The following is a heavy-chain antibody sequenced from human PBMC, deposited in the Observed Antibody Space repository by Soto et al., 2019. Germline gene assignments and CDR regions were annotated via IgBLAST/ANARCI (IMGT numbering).Heavy chain of an antibody. CDR2: IYPGDSDT. V-gene: IGHV5-51*01. CDR3: ARLDYYDSSGFLEDYYYGMYV. J-gene: IGHJ6*02. Sequence: GESLKISCTGSGYSFTSYWIGWVRQMPGKGLEWMGIIYPGDSDTRYSPSFQGQVTISADKSISTAYLQWSSLKASDTAMYYCARLDYYDSSGFLEDYYYGMYVWGQGTTVTV. D-gene: IGHD3-22*01. CDR1: GYSFTSYW.